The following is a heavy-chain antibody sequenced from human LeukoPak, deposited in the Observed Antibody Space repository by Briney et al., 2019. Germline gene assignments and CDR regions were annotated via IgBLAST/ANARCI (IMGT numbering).Heavy chain of an antibody. CDR1: GGTFSSYA. D-gene: IGHD6-19*01. V-gene: IGHV1-69*06. CDR2: IIPIFRTA. J-gene: IGHJ4*02. Sequence: SVKVSCKASGGTFSSYAISWVRQAPGQGLEWMGGIIPIFRTANYAQKFQGRVTMTEDTSTDTAYMELSSLRSEDTAVYYCATAIAVAAPAFPADYWGQGTLVTVSS. CDR3: ATAIAVAAPAFPADY.